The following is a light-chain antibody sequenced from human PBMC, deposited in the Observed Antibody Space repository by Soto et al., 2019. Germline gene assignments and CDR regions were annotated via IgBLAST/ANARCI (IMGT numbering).Light chain of an antibody. Sequence: IQMTQSPSSLSASVGDRVTITCRASQSIRTWLAWYQHKPGKAPKLLIYDASSLESGVPSRFSGSGSGTEFTLTISSLQPDDFATYYCQQYNSYSWTFGQGTKVDI. CDR2: DAS. V-gene: IGKV1-5*01. CDR3: QQYNSYSWT. CDR1: QSIRTW. J-gene: IGKJ1*01.